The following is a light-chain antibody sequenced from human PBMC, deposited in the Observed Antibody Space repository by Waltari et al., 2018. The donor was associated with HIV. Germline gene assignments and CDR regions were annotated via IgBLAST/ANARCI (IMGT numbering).Light chain of an antibody. V-gene: IGKV3-20*01. CDR3: HQYGTAPRT. J-gene: IGKJ1*01. Sequence: EIVLTQSPGTLSLSPGDRAIVSCRATQSISNNFLAWFQQKPGQPPRLRIYSSFIRATGIPDRFSGSGAGTDFTLSISKLEPEDFAVYYCHQYGTAPRTFGQGTKVEI. CDR2: SSF. CDR1: QSISNNF.